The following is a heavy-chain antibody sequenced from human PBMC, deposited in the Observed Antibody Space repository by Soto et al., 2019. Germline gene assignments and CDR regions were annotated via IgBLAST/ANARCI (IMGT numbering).Heavy chain of an antibody. CDR3: ARAAMVRGVIGAWDFDY. CDR1: GFTFSSYS. J-gene: IGHJ4*02. D-gene: IGHD3-10*01. Sequence: EVQLVESGGGLVKPGGSLRLSCAASGFTFSSYSMNWVRQAPGKGLEWVSSISSSSSYIYYADSVKGRFTISRDNAKNSLYLQMNSLRAEDTAVYYCARAAMVRGVIGAWDFDYWGQGTLVTVSS. CDR2: ISSSSSYI. V-gene: IGHV3-21*01.